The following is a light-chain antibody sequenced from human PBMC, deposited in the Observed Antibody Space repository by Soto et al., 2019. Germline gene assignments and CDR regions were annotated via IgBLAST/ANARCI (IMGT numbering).Light chain of an antibody. CDR1: QGISSR. CDR2: AAS. J-gene: IGKJ4*01. V-gene: IGKV1-12*01. CDR3: QQANSFPLT. Sequence: DIQMTQYPSSVSASAGDRVTITCRASQGISSRLAWYQQKPGKAPNLLIYAASNLQSGVPSRFSGSGSETDFTLTIGSLQPEDFATYYCQQANSFPLTFGGGTKVDIK.